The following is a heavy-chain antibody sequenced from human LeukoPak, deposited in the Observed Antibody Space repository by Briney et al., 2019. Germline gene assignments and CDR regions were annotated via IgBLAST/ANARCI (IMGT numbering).Heavy chain of an antibody. CDR3: ARGDGYDFFDY. V-gene: IGHV3-21*01. Sequence: GGSLRLSCAASGFTFSSYSMNWVRQAPGKGLEWVASIRSSSTYIQYADSVKGRFTISRDNAKNSLFLQMNSLRAEDTAVYYCARGDGYDFFDYWGEGALVTVSS. CDR2: IRSSSTYI. CDR1: GFTFSSYS. J-gene: IGHJ4*02. D-gene: IGHD5-24*01.